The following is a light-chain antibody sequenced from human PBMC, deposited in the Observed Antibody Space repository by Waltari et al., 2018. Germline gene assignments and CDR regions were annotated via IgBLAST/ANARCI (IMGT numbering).Light chain of an antibody. CDR1: QSISTN. Sequence: EIVMTQSQATLSVSPGERVTLSCRASQSISTNLAWYQQNPGQSPRLLFSGASTRATGIPGRFIGSGAGTEFTLTISGLQSEDFALYYCQQYNDWPPRDSFGQGTKLEMK. V-gene: IGKV3-15*01. CDR2: GAS. J-gene: IGKJ2*03. CDR3: QQYNDWPPRDS.